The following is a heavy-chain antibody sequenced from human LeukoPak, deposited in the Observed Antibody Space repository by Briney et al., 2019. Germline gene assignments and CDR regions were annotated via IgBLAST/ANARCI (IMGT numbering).Heavy chain of an antibody. D-gene: IGHD1-14*01. Sequence: PGGSLRLSCAASGFTFSFSAMHWVRQAPGKGLEWVAVMSYDGSNKYYADSVNGRFTISRDNSKNTLYLQMNSLRGEDTAVYYCASLGGRTGGSDSLDFWGQGTMVTVSS. CDR2: MSYDGSNK. CDR1: GFTFSFSA. V-gene: IGHV3-30*04. CDR3: ASLGGRTGGSDSLDF. J-gene: IGHJ3*01.